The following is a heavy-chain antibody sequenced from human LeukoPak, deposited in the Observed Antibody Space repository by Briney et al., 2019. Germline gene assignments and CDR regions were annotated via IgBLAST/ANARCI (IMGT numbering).Heavy chain of an antibody. Sequence: GGSLRLSCAASGFTFSSYSMNWVRQAPGKGLEWVSYIISSSSTIYYADSVKGRFTISRDNAKNSLYLQMNSLRAEDTAVYYCARDFLAEDGSGSPGLDYWGQGTLVTVSS. CDR1: GFTFSSYS. CDR3: ARDFLAEDGSGSPGLDY. J-gene: IGHJ4*02. D-gene: IGHD3-10*01. V-gene: IGHV3-48*01. CDR2: IISSSSTI.